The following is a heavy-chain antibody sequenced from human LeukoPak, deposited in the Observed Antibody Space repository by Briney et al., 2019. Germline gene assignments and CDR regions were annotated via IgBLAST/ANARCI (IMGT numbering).Heavy chain of an antibody. J-gene: IGHJ2*01. D-gene: IGHD1-26*01. Sequence: GGSLRLSCAASGFTFSSYAMHWVRQAPGKGLEWVAVISYDGSNKYYADSVKGRFTISRDNSKNTLYLQMNSLRAEDTAVYYCARVGSGSSSFDLWGRGTLVTVSS. CDR2: ISYDGSNK. CDR1: GFTFSSYA. V-gene: IGHV3-30-3*01. CDR3: ARVGSGSSSFDL.